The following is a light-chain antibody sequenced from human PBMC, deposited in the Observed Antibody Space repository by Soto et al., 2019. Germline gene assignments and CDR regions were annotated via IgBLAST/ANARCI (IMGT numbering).Light chain of an antibody. Sequence: QSVLTQPPSVSAAPGQTVSISCSGSSSNIGSNSVSWYRQLPGAAPKLLIYDSNKLPSGIPDRFSGSKSGTSATLGITGLQAGDEADYYCGAWDNSLSNFIFGGGTQLTVL. V-gene: IGLV1-51*01. CDR3: GAWDNSLSNFI. CDR1: SSNIGSNS. CDR2: DSN. J-gene: IGLJ2*01.